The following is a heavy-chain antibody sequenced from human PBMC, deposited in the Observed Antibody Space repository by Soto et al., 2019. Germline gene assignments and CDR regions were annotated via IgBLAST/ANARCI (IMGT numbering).Heavy chain of an antibody. D-gene: IGHD6-6*01. CDR3: ARDVGSKYSSSRDFDY. V-gene: IGHV1-46*03. CDR1: GYTFTSYY. CDR2: INPSGGST. J-gene: IGHJ4*02. Sequence: ASVKVSCKASGYTFTSYYMHWVRQAPGQGLEWMGIINPSGGSTSYAQKFQGRVTMTRDTSTSTVYMELSSLRSEDTAVYYCARDVGSKYSSSRDFDYWGQGTLVTVSS.